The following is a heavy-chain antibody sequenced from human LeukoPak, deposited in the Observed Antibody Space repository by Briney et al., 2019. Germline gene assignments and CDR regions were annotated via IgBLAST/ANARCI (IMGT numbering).Heavy chain of an antibody. CDR1: GGTFISYA. CDR2: IIPIFGTA. Sequence: SVKVSCKASGGTFISYAISWVRQAPGQGLGWMGGIIPIFGTANYAQKFQGRVTITTDESTSTAYMEPSSLRSEDTAVYYCARDKGIVVVPAAIRWTGWFDPWGQGTLVTVSS. J-gene: IGHJ5*02. V-gene: IGHV1-69*05. D-gene: IGHD2-2*02. CDR3: ARDKGIVVVPAAIRWTGWFDP.